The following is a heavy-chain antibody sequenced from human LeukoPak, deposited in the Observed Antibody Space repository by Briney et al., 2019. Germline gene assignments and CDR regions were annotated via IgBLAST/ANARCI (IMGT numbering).Heavy chain of an antibody. J-gene: IGHJ6*02. D-gene: IGHD4-11*01. CDR1: GFTFSSYD. Sequence: GGSLRLSCAASGFTFSSYDMHWVRQATGKGLEWVSAIGTAGDTYYPGSVKGRLTISRENAKNSLYLQMNSLRAGDTAVYYCARGRTTVTTLRYYYYYGMDVWGQGTTVTVSS. CDR2: IGTAGDT. V-gene: IGHV3-13*01. CDR3: ARGRTTVTTLRYYYYYGMDV.